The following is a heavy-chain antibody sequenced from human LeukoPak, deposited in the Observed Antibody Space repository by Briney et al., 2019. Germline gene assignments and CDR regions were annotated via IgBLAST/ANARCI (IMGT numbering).Heavy chain of an antibody. Sequence: GGSLRLSCAASGFTVSSNYMSWVRQAPGKGLEWVSVIYSGGTTYYADSVKGRFTISRDISKNTLYLQMDSLRVEDTAVYYCARMLISNGYYVDSWGQGTLVTVSS. J-gene: IGHJ4*02. CDR2: IYSGGTT. V-gene: IGHV3-53*01. CDR1: GFTVSSNY. D-gene: IGHD3-22*01. CDR3: ARMLISNGYYVDS.